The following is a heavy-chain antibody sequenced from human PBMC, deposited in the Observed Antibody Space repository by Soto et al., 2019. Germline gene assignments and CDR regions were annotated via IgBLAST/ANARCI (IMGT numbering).Heavy chain of an antibody. CDR2: IRGSGGST. CDR1: GFTFSSYA. D-gene: IGHD2-2*01. J-gene: IGHJ6*02. V-gene: IGHV3-23*01. CDR3: AKGGSTSRWPYYYGMDV. Sequence: EVQLLESGGGLVQPGGSLRLSCAASGFTFSSYAMSWVRQAPGKGLEWVSAIRGSGGSTYYAESVKGRFTISRDNSKNTLYLQMNSLRAEDTAVYYCAKGGSTSRWPYYYGMDVWGQGTTVTVSS.